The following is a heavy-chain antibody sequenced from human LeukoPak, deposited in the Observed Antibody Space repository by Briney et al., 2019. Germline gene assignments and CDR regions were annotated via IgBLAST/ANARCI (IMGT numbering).Heavy chain of an antibody. J-gene: IGHJ4*02. CDR3: ARGRAMGAVDY. D-gene: IGHD5-18*01. Sequence: PSQTLSLTCAVSGGSISSGGYSWSWIRHPPGKGLERIGYIYHSGSTYYNPSLKSRVTISVDRSKNQFSLKLSSVTAADSAVYSCARGRAMGAVDYWGQGTLVTVSS. V-gene: IGHV4-30-2*01. CDR1: GGSISSGGYS. CDR2: IYHSGST.